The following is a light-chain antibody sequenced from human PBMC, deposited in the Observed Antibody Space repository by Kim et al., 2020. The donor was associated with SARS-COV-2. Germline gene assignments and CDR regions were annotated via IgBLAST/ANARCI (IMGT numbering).Light chain of an antibody. V-gene: IGLV3-9*01. Sequence: VSVALGQTARITCGGNNIGSKNVHWYQQKPGQAPVLVIYRDSNRPSGIPERFSGSNSGNTATLTISRAQAGDEADYYCQVWDSSTWVFGGGTQLPGL. CDR3: QVWDSSTWV. CDR2: RDS. CDR1: NIGSKN. J-gene: IGLJ3*02.